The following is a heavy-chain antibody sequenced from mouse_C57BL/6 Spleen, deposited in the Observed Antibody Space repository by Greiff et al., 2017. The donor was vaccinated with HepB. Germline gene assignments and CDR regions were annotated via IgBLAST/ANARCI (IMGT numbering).Heavy chain of an antibody. CDR1: GYTFTSYW. J-gene: IGHJ2*01. Sequence: QVQLQQSGAELVKPGASVKLSCKASGYTFTSYWMQWVKQRPGQGLEWIGEIDPSDSYTNYNQKFKGKATLTVDTSSSTAYMQLSSLTSEDSAVYYCARQLRLRIFDYWGQGTTLTVSS. CDR2: IDPSDSYT. D-gene: IGHD3-2*02. V-gene: IGHV1-50*01. CDR3: ARQLRLRIFDY.